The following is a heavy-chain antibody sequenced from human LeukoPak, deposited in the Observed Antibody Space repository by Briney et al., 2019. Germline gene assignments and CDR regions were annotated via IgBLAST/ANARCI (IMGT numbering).Heavy chain of an antibody. D-gene: IGHD2-2*01. CDR2: IYYSGST. J-gene: IGHJ6*03. CDR1: GGSISSYY. CDR3: ARGRIVVVPAAIYSYYYYMDV. V-gene: IGHV4-59*01. Sequence: PSETLSLTCTVSGGSISSYYWSWLRQPPGKGLEWIGYIYYSGSTNYNPSLKSRVTISVDTSKNQFSLKLSSVTAADTAVYYCARGRIVVVPAAIYSYYYYMDVWGKGTTVTVSS.